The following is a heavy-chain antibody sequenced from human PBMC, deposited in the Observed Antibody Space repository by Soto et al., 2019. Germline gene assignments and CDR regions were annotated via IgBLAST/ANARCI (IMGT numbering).Heavy chain of an antibody. CDR1: GSSISSGGYY. Sequence: SETLSLTCTVSGSSISSGGYYWSWIRQHPGKGLEWIGYIYYSGSTYYNPSLKSRVTISVDTSKNQFSLKLSSVTAADTAVYYCARSDYYDSSGYYYVGYWGQGPLVTVSS. CDR3: ARSDYYDSSGYYYVGY. CDR2: IYYSGST. J-gene: IGHJ4*02. V-gene: IGHV4-31*03. D-gene: IGHD3-22*01.